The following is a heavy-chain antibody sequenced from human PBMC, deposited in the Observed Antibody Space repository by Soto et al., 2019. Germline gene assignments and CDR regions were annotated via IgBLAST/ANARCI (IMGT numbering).Heavy chain of an antibody. D-gene: IGHD1-26*01. J-gene: IGHJ5*02. CDR3: ARVSEWELPNWFDP. V-gene: IGHV4-34*01. CDR2: INHSGST. CDR1: GGSFSGYY. Sequence: SETLSLTCAVYGGSFSGYYWSWIRQPPGKGLEWIGEINHSGSTNYNPSLKSRVTISVDTSKNQFSLKLSSVTAADTAVYYCARVSEWELPNWFDPWGQATLVTVSS.